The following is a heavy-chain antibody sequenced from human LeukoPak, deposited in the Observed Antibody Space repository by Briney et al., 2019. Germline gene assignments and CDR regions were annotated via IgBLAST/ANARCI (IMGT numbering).Heavy chain of an antibody. CDR3: ARRAAAVGTYYMDV. D-gene: IGHD6-13*01. Sequence: ASETLSLTCTVSGGSISPYYWNWTRQPPGKGLEWIGYIYYSGGTNYNDSLKSRVTISVDTSQNQFSLRLSSMTAADTAVYYCARRAAAVGTYYMDVWGKGTTVTVSS. CDR2: IYYSGGT. V-gene: IGHV4-59*01. CDR1: GGSISPYY. J-gene: IGHJ6*03.